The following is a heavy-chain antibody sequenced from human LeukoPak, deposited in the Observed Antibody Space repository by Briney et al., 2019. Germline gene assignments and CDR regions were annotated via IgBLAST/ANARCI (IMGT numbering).Heavy chain of an antibody. CDR3: AREVIAAAGTFYYYGMDV. J-gene: IGHJ6*02. V-gene: IGHV1-46*01. CDR1: GYTFTSYY. CDR2: INPSGGST. Sequence: ASVKVSCKAFGYTFTSYYMHWVRQAPGQGLEWMGIINPSGGSTSYAQKFQGRVTMTRDTSTSTVYMELSSLRSEDTAVYYCAREVIAAAGTFYYYGMDVWGQGTTVTVSS. D-gene: IGHD6-13*01.